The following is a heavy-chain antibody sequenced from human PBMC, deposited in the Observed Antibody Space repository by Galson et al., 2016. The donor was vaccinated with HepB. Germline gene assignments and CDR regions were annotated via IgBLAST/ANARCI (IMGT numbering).Heavy chain of an antibody. V-gene: IGHV3-21*01. Sequence: SLRLSCAASGFTFSTYSMNWVRQAPGKGLEWVESISSSSTYIYYADSVKGRFTISRDNAKNSLYLQMNSLRAEDTAVYYCARGGYDFWSGYAPSTNWFDPWGQGTLVTVSS. CDR3: ARGGYDFWSGYAPSTNWFDP. CDR1: GFTFSTYS. CDR2: ISSSSTYI. D-gene: IGHD3-3*01. J-gene: IGHJ5*02.